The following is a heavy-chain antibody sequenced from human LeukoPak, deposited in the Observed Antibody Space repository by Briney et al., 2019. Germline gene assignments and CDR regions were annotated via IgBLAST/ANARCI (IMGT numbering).Heavy chain of an antibody. D-gene: IGHD3-22*01. V-gene: IGHV3-43*01. Sequence: GGSLRLSCAASGFMFDDYTMHWVRQAPGKGLEWVSLINWDGGSTYYAGSVKGRFTISRDNSKNSLYLQMNSLRTEDTALYYCAKGDVGSPMIFYHWGQGTLFTVSS. CDR1: GFMFDDYT. CDR3: AKGDVGSPMIFYH. CDR2: INWDGGST. J-gene: IGHJ4*02.